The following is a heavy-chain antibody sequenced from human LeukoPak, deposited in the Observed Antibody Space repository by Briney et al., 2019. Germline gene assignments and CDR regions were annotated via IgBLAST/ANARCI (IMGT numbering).Heavy chain of an antibody. CDR1: GGTFSSYA. Sequence: ASVKVFCKASGGTFSSYAISWVRQAPGQGLEWMGRIIPILGIANYAQKFQGRVTITADKSTSTAYMELSSLRSEDTAVYYCAREAPRGYSGYDLFDYYYYGMDVWGQGTTVTVSS. V-gene: IGHV1-69*04. CDR2: IIPILGIA. J-gene: IGHJ6*02. CDR3: AREAPRGYSGYDLFDYYYYGMDV. D-gene: IGHD5-12*01.